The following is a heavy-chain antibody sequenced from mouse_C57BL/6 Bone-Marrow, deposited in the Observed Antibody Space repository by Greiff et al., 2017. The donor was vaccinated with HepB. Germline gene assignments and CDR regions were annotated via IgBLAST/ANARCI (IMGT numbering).Heavy chain of an antibody. V-gene: IGHV1-53*01. J-gene: IGHJ3*01. CDR1: GYTFTSYW. CDR3: ARAPDGYYAWFAY. D-gene: IGHD2-3*01. Sequence: VQLQQPGTELVKPGASVKLSCKASGYTFTSYWMHWVKQRPGQGLEWIGNINPSNGGTNYNEKFKSKATLTVDKSSSTAYMELRSLTSEDSAVYFCARAPDGYYAWFAYWGQGTLVTVSA. CDR2: INPSNGGT.